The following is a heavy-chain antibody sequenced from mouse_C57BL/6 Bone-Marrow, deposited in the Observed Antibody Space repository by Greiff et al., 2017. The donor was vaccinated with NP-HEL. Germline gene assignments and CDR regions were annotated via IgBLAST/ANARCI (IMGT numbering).Heavy chain of an antibody. V-gene: IGHV14-4*01. CDR2: IDPENGDT. Sequence: EVKLMESGAELVRPGASVKLSCTASGFNIKDDYMHWVKQRPEQGLEWIGWIDPENGDTEYASKFQGKATITADTSSNTAYLQLSSLTSEDTAVYYCTTWLLSYAMDYWGQGTSVTVSS. J-gene: IGHJ4*01. D-gene: IGHD2-3*01. CDR1: GFNIKDDY. CDR3: TTWLLSYAMDY.